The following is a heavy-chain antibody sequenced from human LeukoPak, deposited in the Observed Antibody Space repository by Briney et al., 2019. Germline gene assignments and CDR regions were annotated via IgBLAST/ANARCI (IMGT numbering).Heavy chain of an antibody. J-gene: IGHJ4*02. D-gene: IGHD3-16*01. V-gene: IGHV4-31*03. CDR3: ARGAYYVSQYYFDY. CDR1: GGSISSGGYY. Sequence: SETLSLTCTVSGGSISSGGYYWSWISQHPGKGLEWIGYIYYSGSTYYNPSLKSRVTISVDTSKNQFSLKLSSVTAADTAVYYCARGAYYVSQYYFDYWGQGTLVTVSS. CDR2: IYYSGST.